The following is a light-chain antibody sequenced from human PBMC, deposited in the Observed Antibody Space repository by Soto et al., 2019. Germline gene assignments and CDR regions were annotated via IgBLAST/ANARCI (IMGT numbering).Light chain of an antibody. Sequence: DIQLTQSPSFLSASVGDRVTMTCRASQGINSKLAWYQQKPGKAPKLLIYFASTLQSGVPSRFSGSGSGTEFTLTISSLQPEDFATYYCQQINDYPITFGLGTRLEIK. CDR2: FAS. V-gene: IGKV1-9*01. CDR1: QGINSK. CDR3: QQINDYPIT. J-gene: IGKJ5*01.